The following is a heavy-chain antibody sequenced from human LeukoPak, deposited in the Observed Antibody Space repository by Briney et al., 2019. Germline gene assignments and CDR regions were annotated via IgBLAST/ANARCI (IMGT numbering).Heavy chain of an antibody. J-gene: IGHJ4*02. D-gene: IGHD1-26*01. CDR2: MNTDGSTT. Sequence: GRSLRLSCAASGFTSSDYWIQWVRQVPGKGLVWVSRMNTDGSTTNYADSAKGRFTISRDNAKSTVYLQMNNLRVEDTAVYYCARSVEGAAGYWDCWGQGTLVTVSS. CDR3: ARSVEGAAGYWDC. V-gene: IGHV3-74*01. CDR1: GFTSSDYW.